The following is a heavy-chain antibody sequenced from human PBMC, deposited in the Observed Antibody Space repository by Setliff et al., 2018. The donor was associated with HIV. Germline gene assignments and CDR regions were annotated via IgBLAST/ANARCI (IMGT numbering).Heavy chain of an antibody. CDR2: INPHTGVT. J-gene: IGHJ6*02. V-gene: IGHV1-2*02. CDR1: GYIFIRYY. D-gene: IGHD3-3*01. CDR3: ARDLRDGFEEWFSTLDDGMDV. Sequence: ASVKVSCKTSGYIFIRYYVFWVRQAPGQGLEWMGNINPHTGVTKYAEKFQGRVTMTRDTSINTIYMELSRLRSDDTAVYYCARDLRDGFEEWFSTLDDGMDVWGQGTTVTVSS.